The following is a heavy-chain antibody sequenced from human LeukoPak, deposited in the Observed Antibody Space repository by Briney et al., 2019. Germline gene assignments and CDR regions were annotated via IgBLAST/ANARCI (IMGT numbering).Heavy chain of an antibody. D-gene: IGHD3-22*01. Sequence: SQTLSLTCAISGDSVSSNSAAWNWIRQSPSRGLEWLGRTYYRSKWYNDYAESVKSRITINPDTSKNQFSLQLNSVTPEDTAVYYCARGSYYYDSSGYYHDYWGQGTLVTVSS. CDR2: TYYRSKWYN. CDR3: ARGSYYYDSSGYYHDY. J-gene: IGHJ4*02. CDR1: GDSVSSNSAA. V-gene: IGHV6-1*01.